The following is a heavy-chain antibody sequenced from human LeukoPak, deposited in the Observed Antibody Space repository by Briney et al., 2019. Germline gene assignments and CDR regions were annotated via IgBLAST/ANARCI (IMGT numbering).Heavy chain of an antibody. CDR1: GGSISSSSYY. CDR2: IYYSGST. Sequence: PSETLSLTCTVSGGSISSSSYYWGWIRQPPGKGLEWIGSIYYSGSTYYNPSLKSRITISVDTSKNQFSLKLSSVTAADTAVYYCARHSSSWYSPLRYWGQGTLVTVSS. V-gene: IGHV4-39*01. J-gene: IGHJ4*02. D-gene: IGHD6-13*01. CDR3: ARHSSSWYSPLRY.